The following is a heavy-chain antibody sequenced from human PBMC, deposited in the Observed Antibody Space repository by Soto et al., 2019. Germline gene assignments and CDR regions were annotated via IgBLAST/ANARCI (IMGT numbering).Heavy chain of an antibody. Sequence: GGSLRLSCAASGFSISSFWMTWVRQAPGKGLEWVSYITSGSSTIHYADSVKGRFTISRDNAKNSVFLQMNSLRVEDTAVYYCVRDAGSLGYWGQGTLVTVSS. CDR1: GFSISSFW. CDR2: ITSGSSTI. CDR3: VRDAGSLGY. D-gene: IGHD3-10*01. V-gene: IGHV3-48*01. J-gene: IGHJ4*02.